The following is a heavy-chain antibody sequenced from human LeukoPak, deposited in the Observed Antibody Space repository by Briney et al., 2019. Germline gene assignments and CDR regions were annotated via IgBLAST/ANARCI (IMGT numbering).Heavy chain of an antibody. Sequence: ASVTVSCKTSGYTFTNYDIYWVRQAPGQGLECMGWISGYTGDTKYAQILQGRFTVTTDTSTSTAYMELRSLRSDDTAVYYCARDDGAAAGRPHYWGQGTLVTVSS. D-gene: IGHD6-13*01. CDR1: GYTFTNYD. CDR2: ISGYTGDT. J-gene: IGHJ4*02. CDR3: ARDDGAAAGRPHY. V-gene: IGHV1-18*01.